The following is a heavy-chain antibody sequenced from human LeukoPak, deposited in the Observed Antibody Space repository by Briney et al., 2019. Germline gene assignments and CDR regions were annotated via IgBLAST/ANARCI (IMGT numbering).Heavy chain of an antibody. Sequence: ASVKVSCKASGYTFTSYYMHWVRQAPGQGLEWMGIINPSGGSTGYAQKFQGRVTMTRDTSTSTVYMGLSSLRSEDTAVYYCARRSPDTATGFDYWGQGTLVTVSS. D-gene: IGHD5-18*01. CDR2: INPSGGST. J-gene: IGHJ4*02. CDR3: ARRSPDTATGFDY. V-gene: IGHV1-46*01. CDR1: GYTFTSYY.